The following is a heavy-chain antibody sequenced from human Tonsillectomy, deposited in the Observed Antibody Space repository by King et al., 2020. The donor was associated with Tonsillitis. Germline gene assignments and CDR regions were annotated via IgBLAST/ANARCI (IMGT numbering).Heavy chain of an antibody. D-gene: IGHD2-21*02. CDR2: ISYDGSNK. J-gene: IGHJ4*02. CDR1: GFTFSTYA. V-gene: IGHV3-30*03. CDR3: VRWGAVCTSGVCYGVFDH. Sequence: VQLVESGGGVVQPGRSLRLSCAASGFTFSTYAMHWVRQAPGKGLEWVSAISYDGSNKYYADSVEGRITISRYNSKNTLYLQMNSLRPEDTAVYYCVRWGAVCTSGVCYGVFDHWGQGTLVSVSS.